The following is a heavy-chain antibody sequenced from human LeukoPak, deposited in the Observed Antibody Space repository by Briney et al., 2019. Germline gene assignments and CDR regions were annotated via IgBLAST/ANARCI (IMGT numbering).Heavy chain of an antibody. J-gene: IGHJ3*02. V-gene: IGHV4-59*01. D-gene: IGHD5/OR15-5a*01. CDR3: ARLGQRLSPI. CDR1: GGSMSGFY. CDR2: IYYRGTT. Sequence: SETLSLTCSVSGGSMSGFYWNWVRQPPGKPLEWIGYIYYRGTTNYNPSLKGRLTISLDMSQSQFSLKLTSVTAADTAVYYCARLGQRLSPIWGQGTVVSVSS.